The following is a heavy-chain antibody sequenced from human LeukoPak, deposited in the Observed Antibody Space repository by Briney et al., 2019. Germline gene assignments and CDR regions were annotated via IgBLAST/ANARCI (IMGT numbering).Heavy chain of an antibody. CDR3: AKDHLAGYSYGGYYFDY. D-gene: IGHD5-18*01. CDR1: GFTFSSYS. V-gene: IGHV3-48*01. CDR2: ISSRSSTI. J-gene: IGHJ4*02. Sequence: PGGSLRLSCAASGFTFSSYSMNWVRQAPGKGLEWVSYISSRSSTIYYADSVKGRFTISRDNAKNSLYLQMSSLRGEDTAVYYCAKDHLAGYSYGGYYFDYWGQGTLVTVSS.